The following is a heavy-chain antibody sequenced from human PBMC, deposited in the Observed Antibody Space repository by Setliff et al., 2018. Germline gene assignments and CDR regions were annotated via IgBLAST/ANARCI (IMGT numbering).Heavy chain of an antibody. CDR1: GYTLTNYY. Sequence: ASVKVSCKASGYTLTNYYMHWVRQAPGQGLEWMGWISGYNGYTREVQKFQGRVTMTRDTSIDTAYMEVNRLTYDDTAVYYCARVGGYASAWHGIEAFDIWGQGTKVTVSS. CDR2: ISGYNGYT. D-gene: IGHD6-19*01. CDR3: ARVGGYASAWHGIEAFDI. J-gene: IGHJ3*02. V-gene: IGHV1-2*02.